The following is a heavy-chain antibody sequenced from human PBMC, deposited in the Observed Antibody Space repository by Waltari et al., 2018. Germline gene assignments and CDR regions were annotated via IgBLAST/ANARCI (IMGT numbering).Heavy chain of an antibody. Sequence: EVQLLESGGGLVQPGGSLRLSCAASGFTFSSSSISWVRQAPGKGLEGVSAISGSGGSTYYADSVKGRFTISRDNSKNTLYLQMNSLRAEDTAVYYCAKGARYYYDSSGYYLAWGQGTLVTVSS. J-gene: IGHJ5*02. CDR1: GFTFSSSS. CDR3: AKGARYYYDSSGYYLA. V-gene: IGHV3-23*01. CDR2: ISGSGGST. D-gene: IGHD3-22*01.